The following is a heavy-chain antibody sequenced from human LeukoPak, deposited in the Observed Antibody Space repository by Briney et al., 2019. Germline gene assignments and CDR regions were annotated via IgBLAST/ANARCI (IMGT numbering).Heavy chain of an antibody. J-gene: IGHJ4*02. Sequence: PGGSLRLSCAASGFTFSSYSMNWVRQAPGKGLEGVSSISSSSSYIYYADSVKGRFTISRDNAKNSLYLQMNSLRAEDMAVYYCASDCSGGSCGLFDYWGQGTLVTVSS. V-gene: IGHV3-21*01. CDR3: ASDCSGGSCGLFDY. D-gene: IGHD2-15*01. CDR1: GFTFSSYS. CDR2: ISSSSSYI.